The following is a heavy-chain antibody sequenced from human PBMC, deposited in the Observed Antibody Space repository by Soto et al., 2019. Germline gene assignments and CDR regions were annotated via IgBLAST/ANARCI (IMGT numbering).Heavy chain of an antibody. V-gene: IGHV1-69*06. CDR2: IIPIFGTA. J-gene: IGHJ6*04. CDR1: GGTFSSYA. Sequence: SVKVSCKASGGTFSSYAISWVRQAPGQGLEWMGGIIPIFGTANYAQKFQGRVTITADKSTSTAYMELSSLRSEDTAVYYCARTVVPAAMHYYYGMDVWGEGTTVTVSS. D-gene: IGHD2-2*01. CDR3: ARTVVPAAMHYYYGMDV.